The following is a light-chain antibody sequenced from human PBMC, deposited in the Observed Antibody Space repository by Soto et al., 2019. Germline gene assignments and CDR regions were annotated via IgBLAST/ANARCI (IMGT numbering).Light chain of an antibody. CDR3: QQVNTYPFT. CDR1: QGISSY. Sequence: DIQLTQSPSFLSASVGDRVTITCRASQGISSYLAWYQQEPGRAPKLLIYAASTLQSGVPSRFSGSGFGTEFTLTISSLQPEDFATYYCQQVNTYPFTFGPGTKVDIK. CDR2: AAS. V-gene: IGKV1-9*01. J-gene: IGKJ3*01.